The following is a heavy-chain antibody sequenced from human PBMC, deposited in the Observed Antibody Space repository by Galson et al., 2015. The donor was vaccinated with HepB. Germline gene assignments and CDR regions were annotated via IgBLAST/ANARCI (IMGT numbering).Heavy chain of an antibody. CDR1: GFIFGDYA. J-gene: IGHJ6*02. CDR3: SRDSHYDIWSFKYYYGMDV. Sequence: SLRLSCAASGFIFGDYAMSWFRQAPGKGLEWVGFIRPKTHGGTTEYAASVKGRFTISRDDSKSIVYLQMNSLKTEDTAVYYCSRDSHYDIWSFKYYYGMDVWGQG. V-gene: IGHV3-49*03. CDR2: IRPKTHGGTT. D-gene: IGHD3-3*01.